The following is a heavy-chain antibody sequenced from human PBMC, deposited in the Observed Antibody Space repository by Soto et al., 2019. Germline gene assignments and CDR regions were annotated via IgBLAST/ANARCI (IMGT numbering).Heavy chain of an antibody. J-gene: IGHJ6*02. CDR1: GYSFTNFW. Sequence: GESLKISCQASGYSFTNFWIGWVRQVPGKGLEWMGITYPGDSDTRYSPSFQGQVTVSADKSTSTAYLQWASLQASDTAVYYCVRGGFCNYTTCLRPPCFYYAMDVWGQGTTVTVSS. V-gene: IGHV5-51*01. CDR2: TYPGDSDT. D-gene: IGHD6-6*01. CDR3: VRGGFCNYTTCLRPPCFYYAMDV.